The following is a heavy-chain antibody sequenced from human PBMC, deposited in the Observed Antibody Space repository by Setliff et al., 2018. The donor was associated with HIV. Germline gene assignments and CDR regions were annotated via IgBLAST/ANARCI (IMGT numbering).Heavy chain of an antibody. CDR3: ARVPGYSSGTSYMDV. V-gene: IGHV4-34*01. J-gene: IGHJ6*03. CDR2: INHSGST. CDR1: GGSFSSYY. D-gene: IGHD6-19*01. Sequence: SETLSLTCAVYGGSFSSYYWSWIRQPPGKGMEWIGEINHSGSTNYNPSLKSRVTISVDTSKNQFSLKLRSVTAADRAVYYCARVPGYSSGTSYMDVWGKGTTVTVPS.